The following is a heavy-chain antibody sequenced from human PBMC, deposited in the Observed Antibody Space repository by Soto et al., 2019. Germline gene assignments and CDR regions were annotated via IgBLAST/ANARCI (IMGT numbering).Heavy chain of an antibody. V-gene: IGHV1-69*01. J-gene: IGHJ5*02. Sequence: QVQLVQSGAEVKKPGSSVKVSCKASGGTFSSYAIIWVRQAPGQGLEWMGGIIPIFGTANYAQKFQGRVTITADESTTTAYMEMSSLRSEDTAVYYCARDPPRGYSGYDWVNWFDPWGQGTLVTVSS. CDR2: IIPIFGTA. CDR1: GGTFSSYA. D-gene: IGHD5-12*01. CDR3: ARDPPRGYSGYDWVNWFDP.